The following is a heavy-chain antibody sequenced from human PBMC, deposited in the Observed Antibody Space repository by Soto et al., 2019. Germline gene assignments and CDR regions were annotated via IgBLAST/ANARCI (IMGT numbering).Heavy chain of an antibody. CDR2: VNAGNGHT. D-gene: IGHD6-19*01. V-gene: IGHV1-3*01. J-gene: IGHJ4*02. Sequence: QVQLVQSGADVQKPGASVRISCKASGYNFANYAVNWVRQAPGQSLEWMGWVNAGNGHTKYSEKLQGRVTITRDASANTAYMELSGLRSEDTALYFCARGIWERSSGWYYFDSWGQGTRVTVSS. CDR3: ARGIWERSSGWYYFDS. CDR1: GYNFANYA.